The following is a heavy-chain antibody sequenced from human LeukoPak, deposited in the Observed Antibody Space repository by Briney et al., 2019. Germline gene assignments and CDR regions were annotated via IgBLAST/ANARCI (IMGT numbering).Heavy chain of an antibody. CDR1: GLTFSSYS. CDR3: AKDYNNWNDEVH. J-gene: IGHJ4*02. V-gene: IGHV3-21*01. D-gene: IGHD1-20*01. Sequence: KAGGSLRLSCAASGLTFSSYSMNWVRQAPGKGLEWVSSIRSSSNYMYYADSVKGRFTISRDNSKNTLYLQMNSLRAEDTAVYYCAKDYNNWNDEVHWGQGTLVTVSS. CDR2: IRSSSNYM.